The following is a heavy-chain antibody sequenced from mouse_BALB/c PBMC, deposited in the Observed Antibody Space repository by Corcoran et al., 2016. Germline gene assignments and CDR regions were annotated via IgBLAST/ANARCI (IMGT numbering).Heavy chain of an antibody. J-gene: IGHJ2*01. D-gene: IGHD1-1*02. CDR1: GYTFTSYW. V-gene: IGHV1-7*01. CDR2: INPSTGYT. Sequence: QVQLQQSGAVLAKRGASVKMSCKASGYTFTSYWMHWVKQRPGQGLEWIGYINPSTGYTEYNQKFKDKATLTADKSSSTAYMQLSSLTSEDSAVYYCARRWEALFDYWGQGTTLTVSS. CDR3: ARRWEALFDY.